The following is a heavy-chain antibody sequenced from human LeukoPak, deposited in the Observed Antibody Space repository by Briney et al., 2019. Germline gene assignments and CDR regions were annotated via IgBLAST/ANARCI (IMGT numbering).Heavy chain of an antibody. V-gene: IGHV3-7*01. CDR1: GFTFSRHW. Sequence: GGSLRLSCAASGFTFSRHWLTWVRQAPGRGLEYVASIKQGGTEKYYADSVKARFTVSRDDAKNSLYLHMNSLSAGDTAVYYCVRGPNYGARVDYLDSWGQGTKVTVSS. D-gene: IGHD4-17*01. J-gene: IGHJ4*02. CDR3: VRGPNYGARVDYLDS. CDR2: IKQGGTEK.